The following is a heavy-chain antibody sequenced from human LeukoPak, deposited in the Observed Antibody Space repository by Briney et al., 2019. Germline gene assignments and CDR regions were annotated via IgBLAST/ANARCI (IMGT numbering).Heavy chain of an antibody. V-gene: IGHV3-21*01. CDR3: ARDIVGATTEYYFDY. J-gene: IGHJ4*02. D-gene: IGHD1-26*01. CDR1: GFTFSSYS. Sequence: KPGGPLRLSCAASGFTFSSYSMNWVRQAPGKGLEWVSSISSSSSYIYYADSVKGRFTISRDNAKNSLYLQMNSLRAEDTAVYYCARDIVGATTEYYFDYWGQGTLVTVSS. CDR2: ISSSSSYI.